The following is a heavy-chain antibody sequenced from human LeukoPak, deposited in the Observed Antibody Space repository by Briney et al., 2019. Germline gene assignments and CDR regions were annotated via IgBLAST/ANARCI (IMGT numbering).Heavy chain of an antibody. V-gene: IGHV3-30*02. CDR3: AKGHSGYDSAFDY. J-gene: IGHJ4*02. CDR2: IRYDGSNK. D-gene: IGHD5-12*01. CDR1: GFTFSSYG. Sequence: GGSLRLSCAASGFTFSSYGMHWVRQAPGKGLEWVAFIRYDGSNKYYADSVKGRFTISRDNSKNTLYLQMNSLRAEDTAVYYCAKGHSGYDSAFDYWGQGTLVTVSS.